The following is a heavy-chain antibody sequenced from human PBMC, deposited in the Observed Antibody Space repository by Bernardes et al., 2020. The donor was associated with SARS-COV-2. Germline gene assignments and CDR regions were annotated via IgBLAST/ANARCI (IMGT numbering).Heavy chain of an antibody. J-gene: IGHJ4*02. CDR1: GYSISSGYY. D-gene: IGHD2-15*01. CDR2: IHHGRNT. CDR3: ARWNRSGGSCYQGF. Sequence: EPLSLTCAVSGYSISSGYYWAWIRQPPGKGLEWIGSIHHGRNTYYNPSLKSRVTISVDTSKNQFSLKLSSVTGADTAVYYCARWNRSGGSCYQGFWGQGTLVTVSS. V-gene: IGHV4-38-2*01.